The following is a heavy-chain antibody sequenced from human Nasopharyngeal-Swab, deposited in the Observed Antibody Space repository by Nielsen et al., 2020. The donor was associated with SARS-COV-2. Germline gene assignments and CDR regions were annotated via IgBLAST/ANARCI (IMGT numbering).Heavy chain of an antibody. V-gene: IGHV4-59*08. CDR3: ARHFRGGDV. CDR1: GGSISPYY. D-gene: IGHD3-10*01. Sequence: SETLSLTCTVSGGSISPYYWGWIRQPPGKGLEWIGYIYYTGSTNYNPSLKSRLTISVDRSKNQFSLRLGSVTAADTAVYYCARHFRGGDVWGNGTTVTVSS. CDR2: IYYTGST. J-gene: IGHJ6*04.